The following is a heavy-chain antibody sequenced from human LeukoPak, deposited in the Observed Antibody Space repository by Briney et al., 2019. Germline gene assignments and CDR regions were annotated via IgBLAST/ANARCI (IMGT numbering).Heavy chain of an antibody. CDR2: ISSSGSTI. CDR3: ARGLRFLEWLSPFDP. D-gene: IGHD3-3*01. V-gene: IGHV3-11*04. Sequence: XAAXGFTXSXYYMSWLRQAPGKGLEWVSYISSSGSTIYYADSVKGRFTISRDNAKNSLYLQMNSLRAEDTAVYYCARGLRFLEWLSPFDPWGQGTLVTVSS. J-gene: IGHJ5*02. CDR1: GFTXSXYY.